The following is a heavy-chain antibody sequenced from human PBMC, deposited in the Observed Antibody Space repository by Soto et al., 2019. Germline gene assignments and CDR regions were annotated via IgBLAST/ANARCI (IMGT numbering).Heavy chain of an antibody. V-gene: IGHV4-30-2*01. Sequence: SETLSLTCTVSGGSISGGGYSWNWIRQPPGKGLEYIGYIYRSGSTYYNPSLRSRVIISIDKSNNHFSLKLSSVTAADTAVYYCARGGYSGYHFTFDYWGQGALVTVSS. D-gene: IGHD5-12*01. CDR3: ARGGYSGYHFTFDY. CDR1: GGSISGGGYS. J-gene: IGHJ4*02. CDR2: IYRSGST.